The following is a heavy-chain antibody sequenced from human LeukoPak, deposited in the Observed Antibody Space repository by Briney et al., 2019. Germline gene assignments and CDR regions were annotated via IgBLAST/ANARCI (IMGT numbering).Heavy chain of an antibody. CDR1: GFTFSSYS. CDR3: ARGDTAMGYGGYYFDY. D-gene: IGHD5-18*01. V-gene: IGHV3-21*01. Sequence: GGSLRLSCAASGFTFSSYSMNWVRQAPGKGLEWVSSISSSSYIYYAESVKGRFTISRDNAKNSLYLQMNGLRAEGTAVYYCARGDTAMGYGGYYFDYWGQGTLVTVSS. CDR2: ISSSSYI. J-gene: IGHJ4*02.